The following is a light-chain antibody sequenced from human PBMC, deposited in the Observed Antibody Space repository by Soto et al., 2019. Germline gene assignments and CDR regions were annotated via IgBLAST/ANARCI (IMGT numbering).Light chain of an antibody. Sequence: QSALTQPASVSGSPGQSITISCTGTSSDVGGYNYVSWYQQHPGKAPKLMIYEVSNRPSGVSNRVSGSKSGNTASLTISGLQAEAEADYYCSSFTSINTGVFGGGTKLTVL. J-gene: IGLJ3*02. CDR1: SSDVGGYNY. CDR2: EVS. CDR3: SSFTSINTGV. V-gene: IGLV2-14*01.